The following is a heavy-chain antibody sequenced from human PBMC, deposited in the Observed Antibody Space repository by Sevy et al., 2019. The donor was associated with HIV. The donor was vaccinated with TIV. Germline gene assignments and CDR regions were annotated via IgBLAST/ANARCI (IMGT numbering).Heavy chain of an antibody. CDR3: ARRYCSLTSCYMHDAFDI. D-gene: IGHD2-2*02. Sequence: GGCLRLSCAASGFTFSSYSMNWVRQAPGKGLEWVSSISDSSNYIYYADSVKGRFTISRDNAKNSLYLQMNSLRAEDTAVYYCARRYCSLTSCYMHDAFDIWGQGTMVTVSS. J-gene: IGHJ3*02. CDR2: ISDSSNYI. CDR1: GFTFSSYS. V-gene: IGHV3-21*01.